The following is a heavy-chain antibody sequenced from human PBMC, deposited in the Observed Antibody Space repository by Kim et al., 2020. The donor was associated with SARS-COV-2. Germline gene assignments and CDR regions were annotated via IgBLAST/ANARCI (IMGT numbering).Heavy chain of an antibody. D-gene: IGHD5-12*01. CDR1: GGSISSSSYY. Sequence: SDTLSLTCTVSGGSISSSSYYWGWIRQPPGKGLEWIGSIYYSGSTYYNPSLKSRVTISVDTSKNQFSLKLTSATVADTAVYYCARLGPSEVEIVATIDYWGQGTLVTVSS. J-gene: IGHJ4*02. CDR2: IYYSGST. CDR3: ARLGPSEVEIVATIDY. V-gene: IGHV4-39*01.